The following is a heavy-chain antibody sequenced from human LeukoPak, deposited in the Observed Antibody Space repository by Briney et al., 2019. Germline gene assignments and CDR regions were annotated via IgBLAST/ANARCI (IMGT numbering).Heavy chain of an antibody. J-gene: IGHJ4*02. Sequence: GGSLRLSCAASGFTFSSYWMSWVRRAPGKGLEWVANIKQDGSEKYYVDSVKGRFAISRDNAKNSLYLQMNSLRAEDTAVYYCAREGSYYDFWSGYQISPYFDYWGQGTLVTVSS. CDR3: AREGSYYDFWSGYQISPYFDY. D-gene: IGHD3-3*01. CDR2: IKQDGSEK. V-gene: IGHV3-7*01. CDR1: GFTFSSYW.